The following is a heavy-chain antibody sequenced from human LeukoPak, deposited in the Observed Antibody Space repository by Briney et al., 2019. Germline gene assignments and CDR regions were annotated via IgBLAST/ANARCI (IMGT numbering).Heavy chain of an antibody. CDR1: GFNFGIYS. V-gene: IGHV3-21*01. D-gene: IGHD2-2*03. J-gene: IGHJ5*01. CDR2: MGSSGSHI. Sequence: GGSLRLSCAASGFNFGIYSMSWVRQAPGKGLQWVASMGSSGSHIYYADSVKGRFTISRDNAKNSLYLQLNSLGAEDTAVYFCARTGGYCSVLNCRGMGNRFDSWGHGALVTVSS. CDR3: ARTGGYCSVLNCRGMGNRFDS.